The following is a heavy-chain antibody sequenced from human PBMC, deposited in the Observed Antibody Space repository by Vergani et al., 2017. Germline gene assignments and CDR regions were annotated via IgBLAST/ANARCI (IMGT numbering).Heavy chain of an antibody. D-gene: IGHD6-19*01. CDR2: ITPFNGNT. Sequence: QMQLVQSGAEVKKTGSSVKVSCKASGYTFTYRYLHWVRQAPGQALEWMGWITPFNGNTNYAQKLQGRVTMTTDTSTSTAYMELRSLRSDDTAVYYCAIAVAGTPDAFDIWGQGTMVTVSS. CDR3: AIAVAGTPDAFDI. J-gene: IGHJ3*02. V-gene: IGHV1-45*02. CDR1: GYTFTYRY.